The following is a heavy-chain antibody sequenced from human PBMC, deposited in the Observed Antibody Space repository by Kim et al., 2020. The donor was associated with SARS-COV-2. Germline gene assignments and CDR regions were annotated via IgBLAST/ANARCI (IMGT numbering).Heavy chain of an antibody. CDR1: GFTFSNAW. CDR2: IKSKTDGGTT. J-gene: IGHJ6*02. Sequence: GGSLRLSCAASGFTFSNAWMSWVRQAPGKGLEWVGRIKSKTDGGTTDYAAPVKGRFTISRDDSKNTLYLQMNSLKTEDTAVYYCTTEYCSGGSCYRYYYYGMDVWGQGTTVTVSS. CDR3: TTEYCSGGSCYRYYYYGMDV. D-gene: IGHD2-15*01. V-gene: IGHV3-15*01.